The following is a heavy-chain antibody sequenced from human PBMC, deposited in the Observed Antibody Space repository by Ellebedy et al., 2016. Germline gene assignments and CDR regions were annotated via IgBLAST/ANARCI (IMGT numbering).Heavy chain of an antibody. CDR1: GGSFSGYY. CDR2: INHIGST. Sequence: SETLSLTXAVYGGSFSGYYWSWIRQPPGKGLEWIGEINHIGSTNYNPSLKSRVTISLDTSKNQFSLRLNSVTAADTAVYYCARAITGYLYYFDYWGQGTLVTVSS. D-gene: IGHD5-12*01. V-gene: IGHV4-34*09. J-gene: IGHJ4*02. CDR3: ARAITGYLYYFDY.